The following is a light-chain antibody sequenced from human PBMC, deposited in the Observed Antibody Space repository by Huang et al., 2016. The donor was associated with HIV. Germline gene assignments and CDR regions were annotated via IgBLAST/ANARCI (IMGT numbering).Light chain of an antibody. CDR1: QSVSSY. J-gene: IGKJ4*01. CDR2: DAS. CDR3: QQRSNWPLT. V-gene: IGKV3-11*01. Sequence: EIVLTQSPATLSLSPGERAILPCRANQSVSSYLAWYQQKPGQAPRLLIYDASNRATGIPARFSGSGAGTDFTLTISSLEPEDFAVYYCQQRSNWPLTFGGGTKVE.